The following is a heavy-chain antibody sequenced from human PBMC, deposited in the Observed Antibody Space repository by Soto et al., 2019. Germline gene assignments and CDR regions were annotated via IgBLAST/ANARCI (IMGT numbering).Heavy chain of an antibody. J-gene: IGHJ4*02. CDR2: TSGSGGST. V-gene: IGHV3-23*01. Sequence: EVQLLESGGGLVEPGGSLRLSCAASGFTFSNYAMSWVRQAPGKGLEWVSGTSGSGGSTYYADSVKGRFTTSRDNSKSTLYLQMNSLRAEDTAVYYCASNRPDYWGQGTLVTVSS. CDR3: ASNRPDY. CDR1: GFTFSNYA.